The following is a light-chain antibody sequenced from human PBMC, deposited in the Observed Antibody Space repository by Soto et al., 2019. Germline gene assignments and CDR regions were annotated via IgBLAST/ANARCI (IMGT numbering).Light chain of an antibody. CDR1: SSDVGYYNY. V-gene: IGLV2-14*01. CDR2: DVN. Sequence: QSVLTQPASVSGSPGQSVAISCTGTSSDVGYYNYVSWYQQHPGKAPKVMIYDVNNRPSGVSDRFSGSKSGNTASLTFSGLQAEDEADYYCSSYTSSSTYVFGTGTKVTVL. J-gene: IGLJ1*01. CDR3: SSYTSSSTYV.